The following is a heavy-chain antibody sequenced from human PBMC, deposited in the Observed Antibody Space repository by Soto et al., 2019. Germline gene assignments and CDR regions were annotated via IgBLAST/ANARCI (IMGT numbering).Heavy chain of an antibody. CDR1: GYTFTCYY. D-gene: IGHD3-9*01. J-gene: IGHJ6*02. Sequence: GXSVKVSCKASGYTFTCYYMHWVRQAPGQGLEWMGWINPNSGGTNYAQKFQGRVTMTRDTSISTAYMELSRLRSDDTAVYYCARVNVRYDILTGYYNSYYYYGMDVWGQGTTVTVSS. CDR2: INPNSGGT. V-gene: IGHV1-2*02. CDR3: ARVNVRYDILTGYYNSYYYYGMDV.